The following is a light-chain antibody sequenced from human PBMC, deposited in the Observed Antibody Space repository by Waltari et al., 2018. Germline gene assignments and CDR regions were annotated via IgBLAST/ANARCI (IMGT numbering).Light chain of an antibody. V-gene: IGLV1-40*01. CDR2: AFS. CDR1: SSNIRAGYD. CDR3: QSYDSSLSAV. Sequence: QSVLTQPPSVSGAPGQSVTISCTGSSSNIRAGYDVHWYQQLPGLAPKLLIYAFSNRPSGVSDRFYGSKSGTSASLAINGLQAEDEAVYYCQSYDSSLSAVFGGGTKLTVL. J-gene: IGLJ3*02.